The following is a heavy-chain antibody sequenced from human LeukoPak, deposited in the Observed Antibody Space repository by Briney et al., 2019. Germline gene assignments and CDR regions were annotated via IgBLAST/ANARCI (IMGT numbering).Heavy chain of an antibody. Sequence: GGSLRLSCAASGFTFSDYYMSWIRQAPGKGLEWVSYISSSGSTIYYADSVKGRFTISRDNAKNSLYLQMNSLRAEDTAVYYRARYEDFRGDYSAFDIWGQGTMVTVSS. J-gene: IGHJ3*02. CDR2: ISSSGSTI. D-gene: IGHD4-17*01. V-gene: IGHV3-11*01. CDR1: GFTFSDYY. CDR3: ARYEDFRGDYSAFDI.